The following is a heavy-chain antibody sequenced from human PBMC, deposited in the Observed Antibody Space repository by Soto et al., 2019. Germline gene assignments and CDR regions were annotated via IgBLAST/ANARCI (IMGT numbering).Heavy chain of an antibody. J-gene: IGHJ6*02. CDR3: AAPGYSSRWLGGMDV. CDR2: IVVGSGNT. CDR1: GFTFTSSA. D-gene: IGHD6-13*01. Sequence: QMQLVQSGPEVKKPGTSVKVSCKAPGFTFTSSAVQWERQARGQRLEWIGWIVVGSGNTNYAQKFQETVTFIRDMSTSTAYMELSSLRSEDTAVYYCAAPGYSSRWLGGMDVWGQGTTVTVCS. V-gene: IGHV1-58*01.